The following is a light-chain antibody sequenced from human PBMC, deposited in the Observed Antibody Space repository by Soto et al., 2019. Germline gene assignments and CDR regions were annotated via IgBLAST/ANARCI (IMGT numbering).Light chain of an antibody. J-gene: IGKJ5*01. CDR3: QQRQYWPPIT. CDR1: QSVSSY. V-gene: IGKV3-11*01. CDR2: DAS. Sequence: EIVLTQSPATLSLSPGERATLSCRASQSVSSYLAWYQQKPGQAPRLLIYDASNRATGIPARFSGSGSGTDFTLTISSLEPEDFAIYYCQQRQYWPPITFGQGTRLEIK.